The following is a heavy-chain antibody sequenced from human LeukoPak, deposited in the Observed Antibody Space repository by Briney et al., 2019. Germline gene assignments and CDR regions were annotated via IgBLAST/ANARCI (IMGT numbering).Heavy chain of an antibody. Sequence: GGSLRLSCAASTFTFSNYDMSWVRQALGEGLGWVSSISAGGGSTYYADSVKGRFTISRDNSKNTLYLQMNSLRAEDTAVYYCVRGAYSSSWLNFDYWGQGTLVTVSS. V-gene: IGHV3-23*01. D-gene: IGHD6-13*01. CDR3: VRGAYSSSWLNFDY. CDR1: TFTFSNYD. CDR2: ISAGGGST. J-gene: IGHJ4*02.